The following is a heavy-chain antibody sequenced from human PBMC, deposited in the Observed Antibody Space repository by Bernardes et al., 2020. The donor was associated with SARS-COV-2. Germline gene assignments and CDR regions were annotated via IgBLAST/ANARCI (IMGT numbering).Heavy chain of an antibody. Sequence: SETLSLTCPVSGCSISSSTYYWGWIRQPPGKGLAWIGSIYSSGNSYSNPSLHCRFRASVDTSKNQLSLRLSFVTAADTAVYYCAGSSCGIDCYIGRLRSWDYGMDVWGQGTTVTVSS. CDR3: AGSSCGIDCYIGRLRSWDYGMDV. J-gene: IGHJ6*02. CDR1: GCSISSSTYY. CDR2: IYSSGNS. D-gene: IGHD2-21*02. V-gene: IGHV4-39*01.